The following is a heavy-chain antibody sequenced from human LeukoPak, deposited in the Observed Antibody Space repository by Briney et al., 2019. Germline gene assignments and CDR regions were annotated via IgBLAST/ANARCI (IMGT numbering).Heavy chain of an antibody. D-gene: IGHD1-26*01. J-gene: IGHJ6*03. Sequence: GGSLRLSCAASGFTFSSSAMSWVRQAPGKGLEWVSNVSGSGRGENTYYADSVKGRFTISRDNAKNSLYLQMNSLRAEDTAVYYCARDPRSPYYYYMDVWGKGTTVTVSS. CDR1: GFTFSSSA. CDR2: VSGSGRGENT. CDR3: ARDPRSPYYYYMDV. V-gene: IGHV3-23*01.